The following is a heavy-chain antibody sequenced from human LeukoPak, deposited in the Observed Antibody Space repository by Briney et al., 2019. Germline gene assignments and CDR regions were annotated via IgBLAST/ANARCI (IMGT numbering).Heavy chain of an antibody. J-gene: IGHJ4*02. CDR2: IRYDGSNK. D-gene: IGHD1-26*01. Sequence: GGSLRLSCAASGFTSSSYGMHWVRQAPGKGLEWVAFIRYDGSNKYYADSVKGRFTISRDNSKNTLYLQMNSLRAEDTAVYYCAKARVGATTSGYWGQGTLVTVSS. CDR3: AKARVGATTSGY. CDR1: GFTSSSYG. V-gene: IGHV3-30*02.